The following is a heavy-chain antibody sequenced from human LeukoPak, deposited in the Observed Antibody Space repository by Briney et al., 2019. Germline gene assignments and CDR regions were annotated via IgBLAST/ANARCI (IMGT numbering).Heavy chain of an antibody. CDR3: ARKGWFGQYYMDV. Sequence: GGSLRLSCAASGFTFSSYSMNWVRQAPGKGLEWVSYISTSSTTIYYADSVKGRFSISRDNAKNSLYLQMNCLRSEDTALYYCARKGWFGQYYMDVWGKGTTVTVSS. CDR2: ISTSSTTI. D-gene: IGHD3-10*01. J-gene: IGHJ6*03. V-gene: IGHV3-48*01. CDR1: GFTFSSYS.